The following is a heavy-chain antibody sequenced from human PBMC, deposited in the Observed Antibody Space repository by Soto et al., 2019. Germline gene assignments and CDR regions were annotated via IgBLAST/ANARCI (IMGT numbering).Heavy chain of an antibody. CDR2: IYSGGST. D-gene: IGHD2-21*02. CDR3: ARGQQGVTDAIDY. J-gene: IGHJ4*02. CDR1: GFTVSSNY. V-gene: IGHV3-53*01. Sequence: EVQMVESGGGLIQPGGSLRLSCAASGFTVSSNYMSWVRQAPGKGLEWVSVIYSGGSTYYADSVKGRFTISRDNSKNTLYLQMYSLRAEDTAVYYCARGQQGVTDAIDYWGQGTLVTVSS.